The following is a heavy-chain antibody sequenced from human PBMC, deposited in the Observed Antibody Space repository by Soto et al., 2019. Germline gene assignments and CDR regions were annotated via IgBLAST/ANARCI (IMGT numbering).Heavy chain of an antibody. CDR2: IDPSDSYT. CDR3: ARRKVDYDFWSGYSRATYNWFDP. CDR1: GYSFTSYW. J-gene: IGHJ5*02. V-gene: IGHV5-10-1*01. D-gene: IGHD3-3*01. Sequence: PGESLKTPCKGSGYSFTSYWISWVRQMPGKGLEWMGRIDPSDSYTNYSPSFQGHVTISADKSISTAYLQWSSLKASDTAMYYCARRKVDYDFWSGYSRATYNWFDPWGQGTLVTVSS.